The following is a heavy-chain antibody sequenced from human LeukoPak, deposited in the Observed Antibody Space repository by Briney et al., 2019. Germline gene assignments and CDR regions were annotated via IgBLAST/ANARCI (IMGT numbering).Heavy chain of an antibody. D-gene: IGHD1-1*01. V-gene: IGHV1-2*04. CDR2: INPNSGGT. CDR1: GYTFTGYY. Sequence: ASVKVSCKASGYTFTGYYMHWVRQAPGQGLEWMGWINPNSGGTNYAQKFQGCVTMTRDTSISTAYMELSRLRSDDTAVYYCACSTTGTTWGLYGMDVWGKGTTVTVSS. CDR3: ACSTTGTTWGLYGMDV. J-gene: IGHJ6*04.